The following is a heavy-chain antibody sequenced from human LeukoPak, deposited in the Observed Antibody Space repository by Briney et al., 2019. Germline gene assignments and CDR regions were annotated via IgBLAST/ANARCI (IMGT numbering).Heavy chain of an antibody. V-gene: IGHV1-2*02. CDR2: INPNSGGT. Sequence: ASVKVSCKASGYSFTSYDINWVRQATGQGLEWMGWINPNSGGTNYAQKFQGRVTMTRDTSISTAYMELSRLRSDDTAVYYCARPVEMATIDFDYWGQGTLVTVSS. CDR1: GYSFTSYD. D-gene: IGHD5-24*01. J-gene: IGHJ4*02. CDR3: ARPVEMATIDFDY.